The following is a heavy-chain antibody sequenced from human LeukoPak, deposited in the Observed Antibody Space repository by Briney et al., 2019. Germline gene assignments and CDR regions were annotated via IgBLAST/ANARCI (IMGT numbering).Heavy chain of an antibody. Sequence: ASVKVSCKASGYTFTSYDINWVRQATGQGLEWMGWMNPNSGNTGYAQKFQGRVTMTRNTSISTAYMELSSLRSEDTAVYYCATYYYDSSGYSEGFDYWGQGTLVTVSS. J-gene: IGHJ4*02. CDR1: GYTFTSYD. V-gene: IGHV1-8*01. D-gene: IGHD3-22*01. CDR3: ATYYYDSSGYSEGFDY. CDR2: MNPNSGNT.